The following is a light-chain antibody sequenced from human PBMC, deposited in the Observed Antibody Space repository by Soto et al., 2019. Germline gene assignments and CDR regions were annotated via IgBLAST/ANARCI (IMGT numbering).Light chain of an antibody. CDR2: GAS. CDR3: QQSYNSPPT. J-gene: IGKJ2*01. CDR1: QGISTS. V-gene: IGKV1-39*01. Sequence: DLQMTQSPSSLSASVGDKVSITCRASQGISTSLNWYQHKPGKAPNFLIYGASSSQSGVPSRFSGLGSGTDFTLTITGLQPEDLATYYSQQSYNSPPTFGQGTKIEI.